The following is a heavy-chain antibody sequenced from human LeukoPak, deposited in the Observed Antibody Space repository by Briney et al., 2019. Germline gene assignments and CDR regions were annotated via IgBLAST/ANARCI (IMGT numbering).Heavy chain of an antibody. D-gene: IGHD3-22*01. Sequence: GASVKVSCKASGYTFTSYGISWVRQAPGQGLEWMGIINPSGGSTSYAQKFQGRVTMTRDTSTSTVYMELSSLRSEDTAVYYCARADSSGTHFDYWGQGTLVTVSS. CDR3: ARADSSGTHFDY. CDR2: INPSGGST. CDR1: GYTFTSYG. J-gene: IGHJ4*02. V-gene: IGHV1-46*01.